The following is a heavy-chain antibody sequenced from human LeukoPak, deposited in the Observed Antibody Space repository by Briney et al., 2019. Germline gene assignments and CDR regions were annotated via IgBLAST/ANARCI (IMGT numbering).Heavy chain of an antibody. V-gene: IGHV4-39*07. CDR1: GGSISSSSYY. CDR3: ARARYDLWSGTAGGYYMDV. J-gene: IGHJ6*03. D-gene: IGHD3-3*01. CDR2: IYYSRST. Sequence: SETLSLTCTVSGGSISSSSYYWGWIRQPPGKGLEWIGSIYYSRSTYYNPSLKSRVTISVDTSRNRFSLKLTSVAAADTALYSRARARYDLWSGTAGGYYMDVWGKGTTVTVSS.